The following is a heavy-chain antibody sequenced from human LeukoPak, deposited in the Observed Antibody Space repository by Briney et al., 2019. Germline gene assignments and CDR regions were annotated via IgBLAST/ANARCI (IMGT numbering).Heavy chain of an antibody. Sequence: PGGSLRLSCAASGFTFSSYAMSWVRQAPGKGLEWVSSITGSGDRTYYADSVKGRFTISRDNSKNTLYLQMNSLRADETAVYYCASRPRADMGPLDFWGQGTLVTVFS. V-gene: IGHV3-23*01. CDR3: ASRPRADMGPLDF. J-gene: IGHJ4*02. D-gene: IGHD1-14*01. CDR1: GFTFSSYA. CDR2: ITGSGDRT.